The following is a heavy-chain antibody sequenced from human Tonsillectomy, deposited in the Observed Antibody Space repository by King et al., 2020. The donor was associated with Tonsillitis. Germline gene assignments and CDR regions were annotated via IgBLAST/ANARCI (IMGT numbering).Heavy chain of an antibody. D-gene: IGHD6-13*01. J-gene: IGHJ4*02. V-gene: IGHV1-46*03. CDR3: AREWSAAGPWSLFDY. CDR2: INPSGGST. Sequence: QLVQSGAEVKKPGASVKVSCKASGYTFTSYYMHWVRQAPGQGLEWMGIINPSGGSTSYAQKFQGRVTMTRDTSTSTVYMELSSLRSEATAVYYCAREWSAAGPWSLFDYWGQGTLLTVSS. CDR1: GYTFTSYY.